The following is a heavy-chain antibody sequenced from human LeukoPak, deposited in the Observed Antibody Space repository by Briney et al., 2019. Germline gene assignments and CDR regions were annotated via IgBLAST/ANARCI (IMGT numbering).Heavy chain of an antibody. D-gene: IGHD1-26*01. J-gene: IGHJ4*02. Sequence: SETLSLTYTVSGGSISSGDFYWSWIRQPPGKGLEWIGHIYYSGSTYYNPSLKSRVTISLDRSKNQFSLKLTSVTAADTAVYYCARAKVANSGLDYWGQGTLVTVSS. V-gene: IGHV4-30-4*08. CDR2: IYYSGST. CDR3: ARAKVANSGLDY. CDR1: GGSISSGDFY.